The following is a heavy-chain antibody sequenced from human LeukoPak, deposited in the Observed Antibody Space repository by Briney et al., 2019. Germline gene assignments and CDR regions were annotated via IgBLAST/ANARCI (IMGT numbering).Heavy chain of an antibody. D-gene: IGHD5-24*01. CDR3: ARDVPVEMTVSGYFDF. CDR1: GDTFSSYA. J-gene: IGHJ4*02. V-gene: IGHV1-69*06. CDR2: IIPIFGSP. Sequence: VASVKVSCKASGDTFSSYAISWVRQAPGQGLEWMGGIIPIFGSPNYAQRFQGRVTITADKSTSTAYMELSSLTYEDTAVYYCARDVPVEMTVSGYFDFWGQGTLVTVSS.